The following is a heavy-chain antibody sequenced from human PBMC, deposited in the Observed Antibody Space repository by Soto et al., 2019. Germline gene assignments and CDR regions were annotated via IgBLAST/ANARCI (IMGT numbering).Heavy chain of an antibody. J-gene: IGHJ4*02. V-gene: IGHV5-10-1*01. D-gene: IGHD3-22*01. CDR3: ARQIYDSDTGPNFQYYFDS. Sequence: PGESLKISCKGSGYSFAGYWITWVRQKPGKGLEWMGRIDPSDSQTYYSPSFRGHVTISVTKSITTVFLQSSSLRASDTAMYYCARQIYDSDTGPNFQYYFDSWGQGTPVPVS. CDR1: GYSFAGYW. CDR2: IDPSDSQT.